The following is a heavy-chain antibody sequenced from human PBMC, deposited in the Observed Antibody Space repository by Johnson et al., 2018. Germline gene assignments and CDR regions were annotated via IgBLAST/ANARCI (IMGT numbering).Heavy chain of an antibody. Sequence: QVQLVESGGGVVQPGRSLRLSCAASGFTFSSYAMHWVRQAPGKGLEWVAVRSYDGSNKYYADSVKGRFTISRDNSKNTLYLQRNSLRAEDTAVYYCAKSQGFFYYYDMDVWGQGTTVTVSS. V-gene: IGHV3-30-3*02. J-gene: IGHJ6*02. D-gene: IGHD3-3*01. CDR1: GFTFSSYA. CDR2: RSYDGSNK. CDR3: AKSQGFFYYYDMDV.